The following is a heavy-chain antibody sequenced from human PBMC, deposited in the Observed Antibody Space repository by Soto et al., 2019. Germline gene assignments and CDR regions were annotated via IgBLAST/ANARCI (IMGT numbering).Heavy chain of an antibody. CDR3: VRQAGGASTPGDDY. CDR1: GYTFSAFD. Sequence: QVQLVQSGAEVKKPGASVKLSCKASGYTFSAFDINWVRQATGQGLEWMGWVYPDTDDTAYKQKFQGRLSMTRDTSTNTAYMELNNLTSDDTAVYYCVRQAGGASTPGDDYWGQGTLVTVSS. J-gene: IGHJ4*02. V-gene: IGHV1-8*01. CDR2: VYPDTDDT. D-gene: IGHD2-15*01.